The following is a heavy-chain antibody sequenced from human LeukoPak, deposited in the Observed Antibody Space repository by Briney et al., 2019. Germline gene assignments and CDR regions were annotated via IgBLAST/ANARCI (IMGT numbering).Heavy chain of an antibody. CDR3: ARRGRGAEFDY. D-gene: IGHD1-26*01. CDR1: DYSISSGYY. V-gene: IGHV4-38-2*02. Sequence: SETLSLTCTVSDYSISSGYYWGWIRQPPGNGLEWIGSIYHSGSTYYNPSLKSRVTISVDTSKNQSSLKLSSVTAADTAVYYCARRGRGAEFDYWGQGTLVTVSS. J-gene: IGHJ4*02. CDR2: IYHSGST.